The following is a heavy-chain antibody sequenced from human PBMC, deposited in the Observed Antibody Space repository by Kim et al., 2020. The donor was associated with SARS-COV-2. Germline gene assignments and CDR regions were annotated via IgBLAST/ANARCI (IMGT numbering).Heavy chain of an antibody. Sequence: SETLSLTCSVSGGSISSSDYYWGWIRQPPGKGLEWIATLYYSGNTYYNPSLKGRVTISVDTSKKPFSLRLRSVTAAVAAVYYCARHLRNWYFDLWGRGTLVTVSS. CDR1: GGSISSSDYY. CDR2: LYYSGNT. V-gene: IGHV4-39*01. J-gene: IGHJ2*01. CDR3: ARHLRNWYFDL.